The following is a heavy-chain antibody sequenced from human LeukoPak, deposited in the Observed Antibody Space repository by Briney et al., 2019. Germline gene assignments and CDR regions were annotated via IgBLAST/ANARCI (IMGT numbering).Heavy chain of an antibody. CDR2: IRSKPNSYTT. CDR1: GFTFSGFY. CDR3: ARELGYNRSWFDY. V-gene: IGHV3-73*01. Sequence: PGGSLRLSCAASGFTFSGFYMHWVRQASGKGLEWVGLIRSKPNSYTTVYAASVQGRFTISRDDSKNTAYLQMNSLRVEDTAIYYCARELGYNRSWFDYWGQGTLVTVSS. D-gene: IGHD1-14*01. J-gene: IGHJ5*01.